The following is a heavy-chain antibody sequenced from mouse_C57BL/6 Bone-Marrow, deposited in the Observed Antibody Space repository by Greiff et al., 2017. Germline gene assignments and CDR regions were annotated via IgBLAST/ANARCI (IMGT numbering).Heavy chain of an antibody. Sequence: VQLKESGAELVKPGASVKISCKASGYAFSSYWMNWVKQRPGTGLEWIGQIYPGDGDTNYNGKFKGKATLTADKSSSTAYMQLSSLTSEDSAVYFCARSRQLRLRPYFDYWGQGTTLTVSS. J-gene: IGHJ2*01. CDR2: IYPGDGDT. CDR3: ARSRQLRLRPYFDY. V-gene: IGHV1-80*01. D-gene: IGHD3-2*02. CDR1: GYAFSSYW.